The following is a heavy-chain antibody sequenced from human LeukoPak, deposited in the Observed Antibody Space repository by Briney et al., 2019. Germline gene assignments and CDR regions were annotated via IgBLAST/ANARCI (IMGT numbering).Heavy chain of an antibody. CDR1: GYTFTSYY. D-gene: IGHD6-13*01. Sequence: RASVKVSCKASGYTFTSYYMHWVRQAPGQGLEWMGIINPSGGSTGYAQKFQGRVTMTRDTSTSTVYMELSSLRSEDTAVYYCARDPAIVDCRIAGDLCRDAFDIWGQGTMVTVSS. V-gene: IGHV1-46*01. J-gene: IGHJ3*02. CDR3: ARDPAIVDCRIAGDLCRDAFDI. CDR2: INPSGGST.